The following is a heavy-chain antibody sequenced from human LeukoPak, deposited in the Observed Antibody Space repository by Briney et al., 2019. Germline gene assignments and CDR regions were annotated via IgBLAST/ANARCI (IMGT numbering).Heavy chain of an antibody. CDR3: ARWDIRGTAHQLDY. CDR2: ISSSSSYI. J-gene: IGHJ4*02. D-gene: IGHD5-12*01. V-gene: IGHV3-21*01. Sequence: MTGGSLRLSCAASGFTFSSYSMNWVRQAPGKGLEWVSSISSSSSYIYYADSVKGRFTISRDNAKNSLYLQMNSLRAEDTAVYYCARWDIRGTAHQLDYWGQGTLVTVSS. CDR1: GFTFSSYS.